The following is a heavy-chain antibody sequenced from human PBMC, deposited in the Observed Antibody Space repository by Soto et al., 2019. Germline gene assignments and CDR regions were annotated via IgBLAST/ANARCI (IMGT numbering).Heavy chain of an antibody. D-gene: IGHD2-21*02. CDR1: GFSLCSSGVG. J-gene: IGHJ4*02. CDR3: AHRRDRDLYFDY. V-gene: IGHV2-5*02. CDR2: IYWDDDK. Sequence: QITLKEAGPTLVKPTQTLTLTCTFAGFSLCSSGVGVGWIRQPPGKALEWLALIYWDDDKRYSPSLKSRLTITKDTPKNQVVLTMTNMDPVDTATYYCAHRRDRDLYFDYWGQGTLVTVSS.